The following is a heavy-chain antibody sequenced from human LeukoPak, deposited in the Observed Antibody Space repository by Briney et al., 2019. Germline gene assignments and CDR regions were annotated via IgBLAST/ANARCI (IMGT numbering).Heavy chain of an antibody. CDR1: GFTFSSYW. J-gene: IGHJ6*03. V-gene: IGHV3-7*01. Sequence: GGSLRLSCAASGFTFSSYWMSWVRQAPGKGLEWVANIKQDGSEKYYVDSVKGRFTISRDNAKNSLYLQMNSLRAEDTAVYYCARGAAVTTFSYYYYYMDVWGKGTTVTISS. CDR3: ARGAAVTTFSYYYYYMDV. CDR2: IKQDGSEK. D-gene: IGHD4-17*01.